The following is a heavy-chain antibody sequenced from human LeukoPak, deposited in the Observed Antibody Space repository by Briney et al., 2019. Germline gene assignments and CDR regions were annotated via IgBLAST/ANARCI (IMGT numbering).Heavy chain of an antibody. Sequence: GASVKLSCKASGYTFTSYGISWVRHAPRQGLEWMGRISAYTGNTDYEQKLQGRVTMTTDTSTSTAYMELRSLRSDDTAVYYCARGEDIVVVPAAYYYYYGMDVWGQGTTVTVSS. CDR1: GYTFTSYG. V-gene: IGHV1-18*01. CDR2: ISAYTGNT. CDR3: ARGEDIVVVPAAYYYYYGMDV. J-gene: IGHJ6*02. D-gene: IGHD2-2*01.